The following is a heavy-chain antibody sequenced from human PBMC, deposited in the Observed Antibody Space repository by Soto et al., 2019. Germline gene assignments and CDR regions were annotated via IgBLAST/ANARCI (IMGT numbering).Heavy chain of an antibody. Sequence: PSETLSLTCAVYGGSFSGYYWSWIRQPPGKGLEWIGEINHSGSTNYNPSLKSRVTISVDTSKNQFSLKLSSVTAADTAVYYCARGTDYYGMDVWGQGTTVTVSS. CDR1: GGSFSGYY. CDR3: ARGTDYYGMDV. D-gene: IGHD4-4*01. CDR2: INHSGST. J-gene: IGHJ6*02. V-gene: IGHV4-34*01.